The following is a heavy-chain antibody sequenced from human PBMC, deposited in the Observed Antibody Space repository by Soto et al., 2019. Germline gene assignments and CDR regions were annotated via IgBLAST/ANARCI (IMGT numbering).Heavy chain of an antibody. V-gene: IGHV1-18*01. J-gene: IGHJ4*02. CDR3: ARDSDYYDSSGHFDY. Sequence: ASVKVSCKASGYTFTSYGISWVRQAPGQGLEWMGWISAYNGNTNYAQKLQGRVTMTTDTSTSTAYMELRSLRSDDTAVYYCARDSDYYDSSGHFDYWGQGTLVTVSS. CDR2: ISAYNGNT. CDR1: GYTFTSYG. D-gene: IGHD3-22*01.